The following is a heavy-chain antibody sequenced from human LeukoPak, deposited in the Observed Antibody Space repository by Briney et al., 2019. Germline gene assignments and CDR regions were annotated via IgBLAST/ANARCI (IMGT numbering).Heavy chain of an antibody. Sequence: GGSLRLSCVASGFIFRNYAMSWVRQAPGKGLQLVSQISGTGGATWYAGFARDRFTISRDNSKKTLYLQMSGLRVEDTAMYYCVKDPRDTYGTNWFVSWGQGTLLIVSS. V-gene: IGHV3-23*01. J-gene: IGHJ5*01. CDR3: VKDPRDTYGTNWFVS. CDR1: GFIFRNYA. D-gene: IGHD2-21*01. CDR2: ISGTGGAT.